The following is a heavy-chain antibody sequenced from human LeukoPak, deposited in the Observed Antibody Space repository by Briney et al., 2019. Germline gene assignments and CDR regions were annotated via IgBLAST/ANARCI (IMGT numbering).Heavy chain of an antibody. CDR2: IWYDGSNK. CDR1: GFTFSSYG. J-gene: IGHJ6*02. Sequence: GSLRLSCAASGFTFSSYGMHWVRQAPGKGLEWVAVIWYDGSNKYYADSVKGRFTISRDNSKNTLYLQMNSLRAEDTAVYYCAREVATVLYYYGMDVWGQGTTVTVSS. V-gene: IGHV3-33*01. D-gene: IGHD4-4*01. CDR3: AREVATVLYYYGMDV.